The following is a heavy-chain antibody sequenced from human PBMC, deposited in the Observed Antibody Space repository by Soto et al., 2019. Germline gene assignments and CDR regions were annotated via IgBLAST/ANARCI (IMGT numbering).Heavy chain of an antibody. D-gene: IGHD1-26*01. V-gene: IGHV3-30*03. J-gene: IGHJ4*02. CDR2: ISYDGSNK. CDR1: GFTFSHYG. CDR3: ARYSGKYQGPIDY. Sequence: QVQLVESGGGVVQPGRSLRLSCAASGFTFSHYGIHWDRQAPGKGLEWLAVISYDGSNKHYADSVKGRFTVSRDNSKNTLYLQMHSLRAEYTAVYFCARYSGKYQGPIDYWGQGTLVTVPS.